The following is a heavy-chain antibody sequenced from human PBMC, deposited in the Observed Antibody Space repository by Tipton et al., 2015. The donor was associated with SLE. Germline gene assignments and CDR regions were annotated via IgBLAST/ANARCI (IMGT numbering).Heavy chain of an antibody. V-gene: IGHV4-59*05. D-gene: IGHD2-21*02. J-gene: IGHJ4*02. CDR3: ATRMESGDLVYFDY. CDR1: GFTFSSYSMN. Sequence: LRLSCAASGFTFSSYSMNWVRQAPGKGLEWIGSIYYSGSTYYNPSLKSRVTISVDTSKNQFSLKLSSVTATDTAVYYCATRMESGDLVYFDYWGQGTLVTVSS. CDR2: IYYSGST.